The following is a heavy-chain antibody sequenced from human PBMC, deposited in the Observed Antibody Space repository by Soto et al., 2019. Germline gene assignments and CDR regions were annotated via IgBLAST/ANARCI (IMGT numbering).Heavy chain of an antibody. CDR3: AKEMYPRKVLDSSLPLGDY. CDR2: MSYAGTYK. Sequence: QVQLVESGGGVVQPGRSRRLSWAVAGLTFSPYGMHWVLQAHGKGLECLTVMSYAGTYKYYADSVKGRFTLSRDLSANTLFLQMNSLRLEDTAVYFCAKEMYPRKVLDSSLPLGDYWGQGTLVTVSS. J-gene: IGHJ4*02. D-gene: IGHD6-6*01. CDR1: GLTFSPYG. V-gene: IGHV3-30*18.